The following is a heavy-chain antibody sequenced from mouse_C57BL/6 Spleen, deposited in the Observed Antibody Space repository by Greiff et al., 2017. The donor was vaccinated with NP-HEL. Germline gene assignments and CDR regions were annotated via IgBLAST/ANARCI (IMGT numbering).Heavy chain of an antibody. D-gene: IGHD2-3*01. V-gene: IGHV3-1*01. Sequence: DVQLQESGPGMVKPSQSLSLTCTVTGYSITSGYDWHWIRHFPGNKLEWMGYISYSGSTNYNPSLKSRISITHDTSKNHFFLKLNSVTTEDTATYYCARVYDGSYWYFDVWGTGTTVTVSS. CDR3: ARVYDGSYWYFDV. CDR1: GYSITSGYD. CDR2: ISYSGST. J-gene: IGHJ1*03.